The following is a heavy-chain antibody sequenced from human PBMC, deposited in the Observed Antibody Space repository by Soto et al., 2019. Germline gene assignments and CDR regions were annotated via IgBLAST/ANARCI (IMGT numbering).Heavy chain of an antibody. D-gene: IGHD3-9*01. V-gene: IGHV3-48*03. CDR3: ARDPLLRYFDWFPYGMDV. Sequence: GGSLRLSCAASGFTFSSYEMNWVRQAPGKGLEWVSYISSSGSNIYYADSVKGRFTISRDNAKNSLYLQMNSLRAEDTAVYYCARDPLLRYFDWFPYGMDVWGQGTTVTVSS. J-gene: IGHJ6*02. CDR1: GFTFSSYE. CDR2: ISSSGSNI.